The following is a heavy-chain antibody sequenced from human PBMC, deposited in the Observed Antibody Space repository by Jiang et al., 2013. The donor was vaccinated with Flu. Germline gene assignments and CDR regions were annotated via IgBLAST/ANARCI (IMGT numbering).Heavy chain of an antibody. D-gene: IGHD2-15*01. Sequence: GLVKPSETLSLTCTVSGGSISSSSYYWGWIRQPPGKGLEWIGSIYYSGSTYYNPSLKSRVTISVDTSKNQFSLKLSSVTAADTAVYYCARHWASNRYCSGGSCYLSPPLYGMDVWGQGTTVTVSS. CDR2: IYYSGST. CDR1: GGSISSSSYY. J-gene: IGHJ6*02. V-gene: IGHV4-39*01. CDR3: ARHWASNRYCSGGSCYLSPPLYGMDV.